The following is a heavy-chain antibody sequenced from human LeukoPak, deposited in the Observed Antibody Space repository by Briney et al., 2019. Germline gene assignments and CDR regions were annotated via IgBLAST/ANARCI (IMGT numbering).Heavy chain of an antibody. Sequence: ASVKVSCKASGYTFTGYYMHWVRQAPGQGLEWMGRINPNSGGTNYAQKFQGRVTMTRDTSISTTYKELSRLRADDTAVYYCARDLAAAGTNWGQGTLVTVSS. V-gene: IGHV1-2*06. CDR3: ARDLAAAGTN. CDR2: INPNSGGT. J-gene: IGHJ4*02. D-gene: IGHD6-13*01. CDR1: GYTFTGYY.